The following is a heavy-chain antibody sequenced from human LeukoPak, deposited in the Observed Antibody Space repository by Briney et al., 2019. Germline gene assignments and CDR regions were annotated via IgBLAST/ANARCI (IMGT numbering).Heavy chain of an antibody. Sequence: SETLSLTCAVYGGSSSGDYWSWIRQPPGKGLEWIGESNHSGNTNYNPPLKRRVTISVNMSKNQLSLKMSSVTAADTAVYYCVRVYRKTYKWTTQPDYWGQGTLVTASS. CDR3: VRVYRKTYKWTTQPDY. D-gene: IGHD1-20*01. CDR2: SNHSGNT. V-gene: IGHV4-34*01. J-gene: IGHJ4*02. CDR1: GGSSSGDY.